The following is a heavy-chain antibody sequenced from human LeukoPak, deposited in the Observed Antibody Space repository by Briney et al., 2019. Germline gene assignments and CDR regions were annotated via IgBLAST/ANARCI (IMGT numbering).Heavy chain of an antibody. Sequence: PGGSLRLSCVVSGFTFSSYIMHWVRQAPGKGLEWVAVISYDGSNKYYADSVKGRFTISRDNSKNTLYLQMNSLRAEDTAVYYCARASRRFFDFWGQGTLVTVSS. CDR2: ISYDGSNK. J-gene: IGHJ4*02. V-gene: IGHV3-30*04. CDR1: GFTFSSYI. CDR3: ARASRRFFDF.